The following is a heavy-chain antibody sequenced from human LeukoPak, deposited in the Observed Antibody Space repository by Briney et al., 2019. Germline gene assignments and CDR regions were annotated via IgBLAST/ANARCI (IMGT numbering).Heavy chain of an antibody. J-gene: IGHJ6*02. CDR1: GGSISSYY. CDR2: IYYSGST. D-gene: IGHD6-13*01. Sequence: SETLSLTCTVSGGSISSYYWSWIRQPPGKGLEWIGYIYYSGSTNYNPSLKSRVTISVDTSKNQFSLKLSSVTAADTAVYYCARVGWTAAAATYYYYGMDVWGQGTTVTVSS. V-gene: IGHV4-59*12. CDR3: ARVGWTAAAATYYYYGMDV.